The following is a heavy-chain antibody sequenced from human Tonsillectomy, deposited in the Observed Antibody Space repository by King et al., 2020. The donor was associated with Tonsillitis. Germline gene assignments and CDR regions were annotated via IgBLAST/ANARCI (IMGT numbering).Heavy chain of an antibody. CDR3: ARHYYGGSKIFDY. D-gene: IGHD4-23*01. CDR1: GGSINSYF. Sequence: VQLQESGPGLVKPSETLSLTCTVSGGSINSYFWSWIRQPPGKGLEWIGYIYYSGSTNYNPSLKSRVTISVDTSKNQFSLNLSSVTAADTAVYYCARHYYGGSKIFDYWGQGTLVTVSS. V-gene: IGHV4-59*08. CDR2: IYYSGST. J-gene: IGHJ4*02.